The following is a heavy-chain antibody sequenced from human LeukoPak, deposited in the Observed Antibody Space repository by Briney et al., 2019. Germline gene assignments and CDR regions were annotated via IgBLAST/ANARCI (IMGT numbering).Heavy chain of an antibody. Sequence: SETTSLTCTVSGGSISSYYWSWIRQPPGKGLEWIGYIYYSGSTNYNPSLKSRVTISVDTSKNQFSLKLSSVTAADTAVYYCARGPRAGRNWFDPWGQGTLVTVSS. J-gene: IGHJ5*02. D-gene: IGHD6-25*01. V-gene: IGHV4-59*01. CDR2: IYYSGST. CDR1: GGSISSYY. CDR3: ARGPRAGRNWFDP.